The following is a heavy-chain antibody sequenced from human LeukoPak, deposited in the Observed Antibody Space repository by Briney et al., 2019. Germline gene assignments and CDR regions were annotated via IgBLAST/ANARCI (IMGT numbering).Heavy chain of an antibody. V-gene: IGHV3-74*01. CDR2: IDSDGSGT. CDR1: GLTLSGYW. CDR3: STVEHF. J-gene: IGHJ4*02. Sequence: GGSLRLSCSASGLTLSGYWMHWVRQIPGKGLVWVSRIDSDGSGTSYADSVKGRFTISRDDVKNILYLKMNSLRVEETGLYYCSTVEHFWGQGTLVTVSS. D-gene: IGHD1/OR15-1a*01.